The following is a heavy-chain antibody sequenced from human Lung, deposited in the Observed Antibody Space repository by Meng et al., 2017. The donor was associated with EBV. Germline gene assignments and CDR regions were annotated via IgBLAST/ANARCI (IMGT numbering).Heavy chain of an antibody. CDR3: AIGTTFSFAFDY. CDR1: GYTFTDYG. D-gene: IGHD1-1*01. Sequence: QVHVWQSVVEVTKPGASVRVSCKASGYTFTDYGISWPRQVPGQGLEWMGWISGYTGNTDYAQKFQDRVTMTTDTSTRTAYMELRSLGSDDTAVYYCAIGTTFSFAFDYWGQGILVTVSS. CDR2: ISGYTGNT. V-gene: IGHV1-18*01. J-gene: IGHJ4*02.